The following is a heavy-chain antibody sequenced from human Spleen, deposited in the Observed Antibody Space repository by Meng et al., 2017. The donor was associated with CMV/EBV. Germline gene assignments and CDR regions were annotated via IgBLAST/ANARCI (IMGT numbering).Heavy chain of an antibody. CDR2: IKEDGSEK. CDR1: GFTFSDYY. Sequence: GGSLRLSCAVSGFTFSDYYMSWIRQAPGKGLEWVANIKEDGSEKYYVDSVKGRFTISRDNAKNSLYLQMNSLRAEDTAVYYCARSYCSSTSCYGYYYYYGMDVWGQGTTVTVSS. J-gene: IGHJ6*02. V-gene: IGHV3-7*01. D-gene: IGHD2-2*01. CDR3: ARSYCSSTSCYGYYYYYGMDV.